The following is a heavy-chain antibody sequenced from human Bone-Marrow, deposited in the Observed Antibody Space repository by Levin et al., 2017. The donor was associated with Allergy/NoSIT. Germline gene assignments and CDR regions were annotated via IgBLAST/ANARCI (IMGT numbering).Heavy chain of an antibody. CDR1: GGSFSGYY. J-gene: IGHJ5*02. V-gene: IGHV4-34*01. D-gene: IGHD2-2*01. Sequence: PSETLSLTCAVYGGSFSGYYWSWIRQPPGKGLEWIGEINHSGSTNYNPSLKSRVTISVDTSKNQFSLKLSSVTAADTAVYYCARVADTMHWFDPWGQGTLVTVSS. CDR3: ARVADTMHWFDP. CDR2: INHSGST.